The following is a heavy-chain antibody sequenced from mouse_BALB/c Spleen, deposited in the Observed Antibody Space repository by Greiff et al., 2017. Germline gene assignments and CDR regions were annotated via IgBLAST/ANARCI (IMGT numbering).Heavy chain of an antibody. V-gene: IGHV1-54*01. CDR3: ASLGRGFAY. CDR2: INPGSGGT. Sequence: QVQLQQSGAELVRPGTSVKVSCKASGYAFTNYLIEWVKQRPGQGLEWIGVINPGSGGTNYNEKFKGKATLTADKSSSTAYMQLSSLTSDDSAVYFCASLGRGFAYWGQGTLVTVSA. CDR1: GYAFTNYL. J-gene: IGHJ3*01. D-gene: IGHD4-1*01.